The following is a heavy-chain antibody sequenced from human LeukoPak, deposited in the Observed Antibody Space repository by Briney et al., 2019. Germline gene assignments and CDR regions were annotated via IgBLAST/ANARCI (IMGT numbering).Heavy chain of an antibody. Sequence: GASVKVSCKASGYTFTSFDINWVRQATGQGLEWMGWMNPNSGHTGYAQKFQGRVTMTRNTSISTAYMELSSLRSDDTAVYYCARERDGSGSYGVLDYWGQGTLVTVSS. CDR3: ARERDGSGSYGVLDY. D-gene: IGHD1-26*01. V-gene: IGHV1-8*01. J-gene: IGHJ4*02. CDR1: GYTFTSFD. CDR2: MNPNSGHT.